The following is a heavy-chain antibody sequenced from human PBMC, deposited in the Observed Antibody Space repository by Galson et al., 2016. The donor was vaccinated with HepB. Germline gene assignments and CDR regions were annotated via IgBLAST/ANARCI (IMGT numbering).Heavy chain of an antibody. CDR2: INIGGDT. Sequence: SLRLSCAASEFTVSSNYMSWVRQAPGKGLEWVSLINIGGDTYYADSVKGRFTISRDTSKNTVYLQMNSLRAEDTAVYYCAKGSDASYWGQGTLVTVSS. J-gene: IGHJ4*02. V-gene: IGHV3-53*01. D-gene: IGHD3-10*01. CDR1: EFTVSSNY. CDR3: AKGSDASY.